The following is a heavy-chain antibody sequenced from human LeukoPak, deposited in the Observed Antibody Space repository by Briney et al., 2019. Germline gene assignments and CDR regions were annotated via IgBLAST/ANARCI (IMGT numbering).Heavy chain of an antibody. D-gene: IGHD5-18*01. CDR2: ISGGGGST. V-gene: IGHV3-23*01. CDR3: AKALGPTYSYGLDC. J-gene: IGHJ4*02. Sequence: GGSLRLSCEASGFTFSSYAMTWVRLAPGKGLEWVSAISGGGGSTFYADSVKGRFTISRDNSKNTLYLQVNSLRAEDTALYYCAKALGPTYSYGLDCWGQGTLVTVSS. CDR1: GFTFSSYA.